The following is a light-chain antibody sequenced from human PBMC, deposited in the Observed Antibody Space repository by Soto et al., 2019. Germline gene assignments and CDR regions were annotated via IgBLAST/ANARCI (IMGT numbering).Light chain of an antibody. J-gene: IGKJ1*01. CDR3: QQYGSSPWT. Sequence: ENVLTQSPATLSFSPGEGATLSGRASQSINTYLAWYQQKPGQAPRLLIYGASTRATGIPERFSGSGSGTDFTLTISRLEPEHFAVYYCQQYGSSPWTFGQGTKVDIK. CDR2: GAS. CDR1: QSINTY. V-gene: IGKV3-20*01.